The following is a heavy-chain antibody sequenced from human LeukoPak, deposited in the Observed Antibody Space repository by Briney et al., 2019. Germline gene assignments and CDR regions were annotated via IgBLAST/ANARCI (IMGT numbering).Heavy chain of an antibody. J-gene: IGHJ4*02. D-gene: IGHD4-11*01. CDR1: GFTFDDYA. V-gene: IGHV3-9*01. CDR3: AKDHYNNRGYFVY. CDR2: ISWDSVTI. Sequence: GGSLRPSCAASGFTFDDYAMHWVRQAPGKGLEWVSNISWDSVTIGYADSVKGRFTISRDNAKNSLYLQMSSLRAEDTALYYCAKDHYNNRGYFVYWGQGTLVTVSS.